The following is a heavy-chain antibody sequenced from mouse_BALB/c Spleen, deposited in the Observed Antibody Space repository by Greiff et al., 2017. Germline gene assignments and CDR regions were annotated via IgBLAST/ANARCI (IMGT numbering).Heavy chain of an antibody. Sequence: EVQRVESGGGLVQPGGSLKLSCAASGFTFSSYCMSWVRQTPDKRLELVATINSNGGSTYYPGSVKGRFTISRDNAKNTLYLQMSSLKSEDTAMYYCASSYGSSYYFDYWGQGTTLTVSS. V-gene: IGHV5-6-3*01. D-gene: IGHD1-1*01. CDR1: GFTFSSYC. CDR2: INSNGGST. J-gene: IGHJ2*01. CDR3: ASSYGSSYYFDY.